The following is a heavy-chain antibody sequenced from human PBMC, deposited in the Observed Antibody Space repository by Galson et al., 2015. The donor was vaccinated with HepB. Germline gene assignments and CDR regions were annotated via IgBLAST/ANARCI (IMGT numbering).Heavy chain of an antibody. CDR3: ARDWGTVTTSHYYYYMDV. V-gene: IGHV1-69*13. D-gene: IGHD4-17*01. J-gene: IGHJ6*03. CDR2: IIPIFGTA. CDR1: GGTFSSYA. Sequence: SVKVSCKASGGTFSSYAISWVRQAPGQGLEWMGGIIPIFGTANYAQKFQGRVTITADESTSTAYMELSSLRSEDTAVYYCARDWGTVTTSHYYYYMDVWGKGTTVTVSS.